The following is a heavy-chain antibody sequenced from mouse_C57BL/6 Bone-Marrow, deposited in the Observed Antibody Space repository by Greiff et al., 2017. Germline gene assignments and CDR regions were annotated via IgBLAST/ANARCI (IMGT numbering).Heavy chain of an antibody. CDR3: EGYYDYDYAY. J-gene: IGHJ3*01. V-gene: IGHV1-47*01. CDR1: GYTFTTYP. Sequence: VQLQQPGAELVKPGASVKMSCKASGYTFTTYPIEWMKQNHGKSLEWIGNFHPYNDDTKYNEKFKGKATLTVEKSSSTGYLELSRLTSDDSAVDYCEGYYDYDYAYWGQGTLVTVSA. CDR2: FHPYNDDT. D-gene: IGHD2-4*01.